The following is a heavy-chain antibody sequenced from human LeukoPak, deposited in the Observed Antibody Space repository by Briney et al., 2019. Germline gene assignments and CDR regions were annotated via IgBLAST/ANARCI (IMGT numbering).Heavy chain of an antibody. CDR2: IYYSGST. Sequence: SETLSLTCTVSGFSISSGYYWGWIRQPPGKGLEWIGNIYYSGSTYYNPSLKSRVTISVDTSKNQFSLKLTSVTAADTAVYYCARDLPNGSGSYSYDYWGQGTLVTVSS. D-gene: IGHD3-10*01. V-gene: IGHV4-38-2*02. CDR3: ARDLPNGSGSYSYDY. J-gene: IGHJ4*02. CDR1: GFSISSGYY.